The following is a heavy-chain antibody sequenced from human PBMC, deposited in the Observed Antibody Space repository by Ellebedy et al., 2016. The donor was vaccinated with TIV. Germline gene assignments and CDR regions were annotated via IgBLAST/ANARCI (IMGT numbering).Heavy chain of an antibody. CDR2: INAGNGNT. V-gene: IGHV1-3*01. CDR1: GYTFTSYA. Sequence: ASVKVSXXASGYTFTSYAMHWVRQAPGQRLEWMGWINAGNGNTKYSQKFQGRVTITRDTSASTAYMELSSLRSEDTAVYYCAREISYYGSGSYNWFDPWGQGTLVTVSS. CDR3: AREISYYGSGSYNWFDP. D-gene: IGHD3-10*01. J-gene: IGHJ5*02.